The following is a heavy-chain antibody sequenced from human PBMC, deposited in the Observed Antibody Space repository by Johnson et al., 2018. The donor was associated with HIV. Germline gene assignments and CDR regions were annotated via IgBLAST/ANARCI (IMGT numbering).Heavy chain of an antibody. CDR3: ARDGYYDSGSDPLDI. CDR1: GFT. J-gene: IGHJ3*02. V-gene: IGHV3-20*04. Sequence: EQLVESGGDLVQPGGSLRLSCAASGFTFSSYWNGGSIAYADSVKGRFTISRDNAKNSLYLQMNSLRAEDTALYYCARDGYYDSGSDPLDIWGQGTMVTVSS. CDR2: SYWNGGSI. D-gene: IGHD3-10*01.